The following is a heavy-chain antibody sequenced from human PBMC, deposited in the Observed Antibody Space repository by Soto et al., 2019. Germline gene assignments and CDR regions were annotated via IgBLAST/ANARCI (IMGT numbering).Heavy chain of an antibody. CDR1: GGTFSSYA. CDR2: IIPIFGTA. J-gene: IGHJ6*02. V-gene: IGHV1-69*13. CDR3: ARVGVAYCGGDCPTNYYYYGMDV. Sequence: SVKVSCKASGGTFSSYAISWVRQAPGQGLEWMGGIIPIFGTANYAQKFQGRVTITADESTSTAYMELSSLRSEDTAVYYCARVGVAYCGGDCPTNYYYYGMDVWGQGTTVTVSS. D-gene: IGHD2-21*02.